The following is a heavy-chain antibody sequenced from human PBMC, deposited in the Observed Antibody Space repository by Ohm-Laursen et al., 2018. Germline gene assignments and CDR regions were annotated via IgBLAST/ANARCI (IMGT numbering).Heavy chain of an antibody. J-gene: IGHJ3*02. D-gene: IGHD3-22*01. Sequence: GTLSLTCAVSGYSISSGYYWGWIRQPPGKGLEWIGSIYHSGSTYYNPSLKSRVTISVDTPKNQFSLKLSSVTAADTAVYYCARDPGYDSSGYYGAFDIWGQGTMVTVSS. CDR1: GYSISSGYY. V-gene: IGHV4-38-2*02. CDR2: IYHSGST. CDR3: ARDPGYDSSGYYGAFDI.